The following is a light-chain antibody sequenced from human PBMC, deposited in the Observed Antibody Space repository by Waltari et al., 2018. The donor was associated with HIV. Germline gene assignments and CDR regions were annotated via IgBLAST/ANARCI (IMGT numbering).Light chain of an antibody. V-gene: IGKV1-5*03. Sequence: DIQMTQSPSTLSASVGDRVTITCRASQRMNTFLAGYQQKPGRAPKLLIYETSSLQSGVPSRFSGSGSGAHFTLTISSLQPDDFATYYCQQYSSFPYSFGQGTKLEIK. CDR1: QRMNTF. CDR3: QQYSSFPYS. CDR2: ETS. J-gene: IGKJ2*03.